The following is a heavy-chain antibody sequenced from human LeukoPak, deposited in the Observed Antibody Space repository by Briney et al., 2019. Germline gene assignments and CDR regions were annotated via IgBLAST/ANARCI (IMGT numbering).Heavy chain of an antibody. Sequence: GGSLRLSCAASGFTFSSYAMSWVRQAPGKGLEWVPGISGSGGSTYYADSVKGRFTISRDNSKNTLFLRMNSLRAEDTAVYFCAKQSLYDSSGHFHYWGQGTLVTVSS. CDR1: GFTFSSYA. J-gene: IGHJ4*02. V-gene: IGHV3-23*01. CDR2: ISGSGGST. D-gene: IGHD3-22*01. CDR3: AKQSLYDSSGHFHY.